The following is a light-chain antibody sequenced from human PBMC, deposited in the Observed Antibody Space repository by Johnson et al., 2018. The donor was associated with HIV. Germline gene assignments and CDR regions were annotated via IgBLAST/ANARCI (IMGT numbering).Light chain of an antibody. Sequence: QSVLTQPPSVSAAPGQKVTISCSGSSSNIGNNYISWYQQLPGTAPKLLIYETTKRPSGIPDRFSGSRSGTSATLGITGLQTGDEAGYYCATCDNSLRVFGTGTKVTVL. CDR3: ATCDNSLRV. V-gene: IGLV1-51*02. J-gene: IGLJ1*01. CDR2: ETT. CDR1: SSNIGNNY.